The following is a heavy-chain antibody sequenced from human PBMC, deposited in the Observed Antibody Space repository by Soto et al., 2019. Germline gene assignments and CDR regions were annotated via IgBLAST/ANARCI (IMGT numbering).Heavy chain of an antibody. J-gene: IGHJ6*02. Sequence: PSEIVSLTRTFSGVKVSSYGGIWIRQPPGKGLEWIGYIYYSGSTNYNPSLKSRVTISVDTSKNQFSLKLSSVTAADTAVYYCARDSGYIKGLDVWGQGSTVTVSS. V-gene: IGHV4-59*02. CDR3: ARDSGYIKGLDV. D-gene: IGHD5-18*01. CDR1: GVKVSSYG. CDR2: IYYSGST.